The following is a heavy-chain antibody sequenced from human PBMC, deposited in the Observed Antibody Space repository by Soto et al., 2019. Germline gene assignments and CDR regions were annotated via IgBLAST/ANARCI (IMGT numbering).Heavy chain of an antibody. CDR1: TDSLRTYS. Sequence: QVQLQESGPGLVRPAETLSLICSVSTDSLRTYSWTWIRQSPGKGLEWIGYVYHTGRTEYNPSLESRVTISIDMSKKQFSLQLTSVTAADTAVYFCARDDTTGLLESRGQGTLVTVS. CDR2: VYHTGRT. CDR3: ARDDTTGLLES. J-gene: IGHJ4*02. V-gene: IGHV4-59*01.